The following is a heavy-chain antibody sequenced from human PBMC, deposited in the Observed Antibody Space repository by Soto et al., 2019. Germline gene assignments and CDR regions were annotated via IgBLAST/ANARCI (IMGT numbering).Heavy chain of an antibody. Sequence: PSETLSLTCTVSGGSISSGGYYWSWIRQHPGKGLEWIGYIYYSGSTYHNPSLKSRVTISVDTSKNQFSLKLSSVTAADTAVYYCARFGRGVASDAFDIWGQGTMVTVSS. V-gene: IGHV4-31*03. CDR1: GGSISSGGYY. J-gene: IGHJ3*02. D-gene: IGHD3-10*01. CDR2: IYYSGST. CDR3: ARFGRGVASDAFDI.